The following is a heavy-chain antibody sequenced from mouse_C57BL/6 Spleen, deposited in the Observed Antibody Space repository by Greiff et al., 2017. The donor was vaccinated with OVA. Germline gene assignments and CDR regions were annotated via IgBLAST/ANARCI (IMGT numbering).Heavy chain of an antibody. CDR3: AIEESYYGNYAYFDY. Sequence: VKLQESGAELVKPGASVKISCKASGYAFSSYWMNWVKQRPGKGLEWIGQIYPGDGDTNYNGKFKGKATLTADKSSSTAYMQLSSLTSEDSAVYFCAIEESYYGNYAYFDYWGQGTTLTVSS. D-gene: IGHD2-1*01. CDR1: GYAFSSYW. J-gene: IGHJ2*01. V-gene: IGHV1-80*01. CDR2: IYPGDGDT.